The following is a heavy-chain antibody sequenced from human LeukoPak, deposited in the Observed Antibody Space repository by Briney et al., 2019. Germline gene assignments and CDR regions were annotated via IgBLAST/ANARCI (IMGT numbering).Heavy chain of an antibody. CDR3: AKEGDGGGTDY. D-gene: IGHD2-15*01. V-gene: IGHV3-7*03. J-gene: IGHJ4*02. CDR1: EFTFSSYW. Sequence: GGSLRLSCAASEFTFSSYWMSWVRQAPGKGLEWVANIKQDGSERYYVDSVKGRFTISRDNAKNSLYLQMNSLRAEDTAVYYCAKEGDGGGTDYWGQGTLVTVSS. CDR2: IKQDGSER.